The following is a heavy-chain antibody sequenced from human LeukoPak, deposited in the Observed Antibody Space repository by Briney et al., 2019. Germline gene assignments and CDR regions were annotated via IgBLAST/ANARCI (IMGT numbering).Heavy chain of an antibody. CDR1: GYSISSGYY. Sequence: SETLSLTCAVSGYSISSGYYWGWIRQPPGKGLEWIGSIYHSGSTYYNPPLKSRVTISVDTSKNQFSLKLSSVTAADTAVYYCAGQQRGDVVVVPAAPTLFDYWGQGTLVTVSS. V-gene: IGHV4-38-2*01. J-gene: IGHJ4*02. CDR2: IYHSGST. D-gene: IGHD2-2*01. CDR3: AGQQRGDVVVVPAAPTLFDY.